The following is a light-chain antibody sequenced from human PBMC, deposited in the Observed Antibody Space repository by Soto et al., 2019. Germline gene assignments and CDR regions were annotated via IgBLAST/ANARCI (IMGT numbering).Light chain of an antibody. CDR3: AAWDSRLSGPV. Sequence: QSVLTQPPSASGTPGQRVTISWSGSRSNSGTNYVYWYQQLPGTAPKLVIYSTNKRPSGVPDRISGSKSGTSASLAISGLRSDDEATYYCAAWDSRLSGPVFGGGTKMTVL. J-gene: IGLJ2*01. CDR2: STN. V-gene: IGLV1-47*02. CDR1: RSNSGTNY.